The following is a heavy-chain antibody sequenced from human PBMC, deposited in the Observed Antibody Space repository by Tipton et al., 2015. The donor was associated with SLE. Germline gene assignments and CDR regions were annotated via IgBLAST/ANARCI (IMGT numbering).Heavy chain of an antibody. J-gene: IGHJ4*02. V-gene: IGHV4-59*01. CDR3: AGGELRYGDYDFYY. CDR2: IYYSGST. Sequence: LRLSCTVSGGSISSYYWSWIRQPPGKGLEWIGYIYYSGSTNYNPSLKSRVTISVDTSKNQFSLKLSSVTAADTAVYYCAGGELRYGDYDFYYWGQGSLVTVSS. CDR1: GGSISSYY. D-gene: IGHD4-17*01.